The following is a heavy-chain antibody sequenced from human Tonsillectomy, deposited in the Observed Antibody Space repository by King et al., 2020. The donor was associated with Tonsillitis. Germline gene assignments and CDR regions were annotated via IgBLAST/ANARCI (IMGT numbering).Heavy chain of an antibody. D-gene: IGHD6-19*01. J-gene: IGHJ6*02. V-gene: IGHV4-39*01. Sequence: MQLQESGPGLVKPSETLSLTCTVSGGSISSSSYYWGWIRQPPGKGLEWIGSIYYSGSTYYNPSLKSRVTISVDTSKNQFSLKLSSVTAADTAVYYCASSLTSSGWSVVIRTRGSMDVWGQGTTVTVSS. CDR1: GGSISSSSYY. CDR2: IYYSGST. CDR3: ASSLTSSGWSVVIRTRGSMDV.